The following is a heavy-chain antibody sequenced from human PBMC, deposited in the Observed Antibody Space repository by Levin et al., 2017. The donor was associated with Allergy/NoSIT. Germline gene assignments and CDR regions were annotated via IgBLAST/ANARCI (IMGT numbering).Heavy chain of an antibody. V-gene: IGHV4-61*01. Sequence: PGGSLRLSCTVSGGSVSGGTCHWTWIRQPPGKGLEWIGCVSYVGSTNYNPSLNGRVTISVDTSRNQFSLSLRSVTAADTAVYYCARRSVDNFGEKLDYWGRGTLVTVSS. CDR1: GGSVSGGTCH. CDR2: VSYVGST. D-gene: IGHD3-3*01. CDR3: ARRSVDNFGEKLDY. J-gene: IGHJ4*02.